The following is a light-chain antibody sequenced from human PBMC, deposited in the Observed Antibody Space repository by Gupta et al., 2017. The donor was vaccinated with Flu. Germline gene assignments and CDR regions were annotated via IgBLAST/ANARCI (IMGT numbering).Light chain of an antibody. CDR3: QKRSNWPPYT. V-gene: IGKV3-11*01. J-gene: IGKJ2*01. CDR1: QSVSTY. CDR2: DAS. Sequence: EIELTQSSATLSLPPGERATLSCRASQSVSTYLAWYQKKPGQAPRLLIYDASNRATGIPARFSGSGSGTDFTLTISSLEPEDFAVYYCQKRSNWPPYTFGQGTRLEIK.